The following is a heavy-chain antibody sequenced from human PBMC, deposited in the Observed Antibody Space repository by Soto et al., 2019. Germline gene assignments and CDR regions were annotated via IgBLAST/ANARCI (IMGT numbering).Heavy chain of an antibody. CDR3: ARANYFDSSGPFDY. Sequence: QVQLQESGPGLVKPSQTLSLTCTVSGDSISSGAYYWSWIRQHPGKGLEWIGYIYHSGSTYYNPSHESRVTLSVDTSRKQFSLKVSSVTAADTAVYYCARANYFDSSGPFDYWGPGTLVTVSS. D-gene: IGHD3-22*01. J-gene: IGHJ4*02. CDR2: IYHSGST. CDR1: GDSISSGAYY. V-gene: IGHV4-31*03.